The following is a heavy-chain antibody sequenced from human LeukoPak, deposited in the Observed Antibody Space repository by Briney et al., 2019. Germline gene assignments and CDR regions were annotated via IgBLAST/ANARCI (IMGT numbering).Heavy chain of an antibody. V-gene: IGHV4-59*01. J-gene: IGHJ6*02. CDR1: GGSISSYY. CDR3: ARGVAAAGTFYYGMDV. CDR2: IYYSGST. D-gene: IGHD6-13*01. Sequence: KPSENLSLNCTVSGGSISSYYWGWIRQPPGKGLGWIGYIYYSGSTNYNPSLKSRVTISVDTSKNQFSLKLSSVTAADTAVYYCARGVAAAGTFYYGMDVWGQGTTVTVSS.